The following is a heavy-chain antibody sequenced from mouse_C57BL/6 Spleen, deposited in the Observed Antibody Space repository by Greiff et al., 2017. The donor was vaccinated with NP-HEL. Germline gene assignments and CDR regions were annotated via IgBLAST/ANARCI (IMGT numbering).Heavy chain of an antibody. D-gene: IGHD2-3*01. CDR1: GYTFTSYW. CDR3: ARLYDGYFDFAY. J-gene: IGHJ3*01. V-gene: IGHV1-64*01. Sequence: QVQLQQPGAELVKPGASVKLSCKASGYTFTSYWMHWVKQRPGQGLEWIGMIHPNSGSTNYNEKFKSKATLTVDKSSSTAYMQLSSLTSEDSAVYYCARLYDGYFDFAYWGQGTLVTVSA. CDR2: IHPNSGST.